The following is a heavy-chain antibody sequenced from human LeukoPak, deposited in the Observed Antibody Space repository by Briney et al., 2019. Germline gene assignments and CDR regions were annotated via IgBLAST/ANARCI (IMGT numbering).Heavy chain of an antibody. D-gene: IGHD3-10*01. CDR2: IYHSGST. Sequence: SQTLSLTCTVSGGSISSGGYYWSWIWQPPGKGLEWIGYIYHSGSTYYNPSLKSRVTISVDTSKNQFSLKLSSVTAADTAVYYCARDNRVVRGVEFDYWGQGTLVTVSS. CDR1: GGSISSGGYY. J-gene: IGHJ4*02. V-gene: IGHV4-30-2*01. CDR3: ARDNRVVRGVEFDY.